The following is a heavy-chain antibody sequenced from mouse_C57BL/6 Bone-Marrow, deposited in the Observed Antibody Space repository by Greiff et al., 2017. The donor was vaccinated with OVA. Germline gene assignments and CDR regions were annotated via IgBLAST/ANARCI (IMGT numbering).Heavy chain of an antibody. Sequence: QVQLKQPGAELVKPGASVKLSCKASGYTFTSYWMQWVKQRPGQGLEWIGEIDPSDSYTNYNQKFKGKATLTVATSSSTAYMQLSSLTSEDSAVYYCARSEAAHSPFAYWGQGTLVTVSA. J-gene: IGHJ3*01. CDR2: IDPSDSYT. V-gene: IGHV1-50*01. CDR3: ARSEAAHSPFAY. D-gene: IGHD6-1*01. CDR1: GYTFTSYW.